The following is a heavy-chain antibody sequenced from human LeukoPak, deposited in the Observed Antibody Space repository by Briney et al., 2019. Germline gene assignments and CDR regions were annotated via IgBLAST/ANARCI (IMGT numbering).Heavy chain of an antibody. Sequence: ASVKVSCKASGYTFTGYYMHWVRQAPGQGLEWMGWINPNSGGTNYAKKFQGRVTMTRDTSISTAYMELSRLRSDDTAVYYCARDKSSVVVVAAYYFDYWGQGTLVTVSS. CDR1: GYTFTGYY. CDR2: INPNSGGT. CDR3: ARDKSSVVVVAAYYFDY. D-gene: IGHD2-15*01. V-gene: IGHV1-2*02. J-gene: IGHJ4*01.